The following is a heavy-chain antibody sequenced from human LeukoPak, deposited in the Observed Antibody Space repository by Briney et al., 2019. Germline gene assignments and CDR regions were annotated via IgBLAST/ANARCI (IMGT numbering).Heavy chain of an antibody. J-gene: IGHJ4*02. D-gene: IGHD4-17*01. CDR2: ISYDGSNK. Sequence: GRSLRLSCAASGFTFSSYGMHWVRQAPGKGLEWVAVISYDGSNKYYADSVKGRFTISRDNSKNTLYLQMNSLRAEDTAVYYCAKDDYGDYVPLYYWGQGTLVTVSS. CDR3: AKDDYGDYVPLYY. CDR1: GFTFSSYG. V-gene: IGHV3-30*18.